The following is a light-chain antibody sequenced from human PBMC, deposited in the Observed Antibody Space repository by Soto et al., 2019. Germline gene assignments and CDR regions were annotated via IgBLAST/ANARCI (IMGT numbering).Light chain of an antibody. CDR3: QTWGTGIHVV. CDR1: SGHSSYA. Sequence: QSVLTQSPSASASLGASVKLTCTLSSGHSSYAIAWHQQQPEKGPRYLMKLDSDGSHTKGDAIPDRFSGSSSGAERYLTISSLQVGDEGEYYCQTWGTGIHVVFGGGTKLTVL. V-gene: IGLV4-69*01. CDR2: LDSDGSH. J-gene: IGLJ2*01.